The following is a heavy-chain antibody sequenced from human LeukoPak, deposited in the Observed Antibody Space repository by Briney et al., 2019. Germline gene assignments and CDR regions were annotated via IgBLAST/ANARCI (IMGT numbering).Heavy chain of an antibody. V-gene: IGHV1-69*04. Sequence: SVTVSCKASGGTFSSYAISWVRQAPGQGLEWMGRIIRILGIANYAQKFQGRVTITADKSTSTAYMELSGLRSEDTAVYYCARDGKRYTATLLDYWGQGTLVTVSS. J-gene: IGHJ4*02. CDR1: GGTFSSYA. CDR2: IIRILGIA. D-gene: IGHD5-18*01. CDR3: ARDGKRYTATLLDY.